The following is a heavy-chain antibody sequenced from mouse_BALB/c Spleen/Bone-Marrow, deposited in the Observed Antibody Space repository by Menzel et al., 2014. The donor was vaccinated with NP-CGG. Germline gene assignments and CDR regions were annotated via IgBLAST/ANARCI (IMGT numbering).Heavy chain of an antibody. J-gene: IGHJ4*01. V-gene: IGHV1-87*01. CDR1: GYTFTSYW. CDR2: IYPGDGDT. D-gene: IGHD2-1*01. Sequence: VQLQQSGAELARPGTSVKLSCKASGYTFTSYWMQWVKPRPGQGLEWIGAIYPGDGDTRYTQRFKGKATLTADKSSSTAYMQFSSLASEDSAVYYCARTYGNYGGVDYWGQGTSVTVSS. CDR3: ARTYGNYGGVDY.